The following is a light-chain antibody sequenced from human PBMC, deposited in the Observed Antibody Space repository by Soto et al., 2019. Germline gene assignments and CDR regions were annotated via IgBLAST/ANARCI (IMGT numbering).Light chain of an antibody. CDR1: SSDIGGYNF. Sequence: QSTLTQRACVSGSPGQSITISCTGTSSDIGGYNFVSWYQQHPGNAPNLIIYDVASRPSGVSDRFSGSKSGNAASLTISGLQAEDEALYYCNSYTTSGAIVFGGGTKLTVL. CDR3: NSYTTSGAIV. J-gene: IGLJ3*02. V-gene: IGLV2-14*03. CDR2: DVA.